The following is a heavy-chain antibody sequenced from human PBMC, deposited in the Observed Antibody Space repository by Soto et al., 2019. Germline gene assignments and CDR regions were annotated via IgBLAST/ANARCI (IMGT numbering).Heavy chain of an antibody. J-gene: IGHJ6*02. D-gene: IGHD2-15*01. CDR3: AGSGGDCSGGTCYLGMDV. CDR1: GFSFSSYA. CDR2: ISGGAFYT. Sequence: EVQLSESGGGLVQPGGSVRLSCAASGFSFSSYAMNWVRQAPGKGLEWVSGISGGAFYTYYADSVKGRFTISRDNSKKTLYLHMNSLRAEDTAVYYCAGSGGDCSGGTCYLGMDVWGQGTTVTVSS. V-gene: IGHV3-23*01.